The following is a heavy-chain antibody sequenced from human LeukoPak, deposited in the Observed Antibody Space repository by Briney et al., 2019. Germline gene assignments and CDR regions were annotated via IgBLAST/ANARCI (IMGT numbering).Heavy chain of an antibody. D-gene: IGHD4-11*01. J-gene: IGHJ5*02. CDR2: IFYSGSP. V-gene: IGHV4-4*02. CDR3: ARDGNSYYDH. CDR1: GGSINNHKW. Sequence: NPSGTLPLTCAVTGGSINNHKWWSWMRQSPGKGLEWLGEIFYSGSPDYNPSFKSRIVMSVDKSNNQFSLILTSVTVADTAVYYCARDGNSYYDHWGRGIMVTVTS.